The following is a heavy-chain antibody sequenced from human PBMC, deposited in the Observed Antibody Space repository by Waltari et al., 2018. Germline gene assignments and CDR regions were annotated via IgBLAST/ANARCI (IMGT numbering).Heavy chain of an antibody. J-gene: IGHJ4*02. V-gene: IGHV3-72*01. D-gene: IGHD3-3*01. CDR2: VRTKSYSYSA. Sequence: EVQLVASGGGLVQPGGSLRLSCEASGFTFSGYFIDWVRHTPGKGLEWVGRVRTKSYSYSADYAASVKDRFILSRDDSKNSVYLQMSGLKTEDTAIYYCARDNSWTYDYWGQGTLVTVSP. CDR3: ARDNSWTYDY. CDR1: GFTFSGYF.